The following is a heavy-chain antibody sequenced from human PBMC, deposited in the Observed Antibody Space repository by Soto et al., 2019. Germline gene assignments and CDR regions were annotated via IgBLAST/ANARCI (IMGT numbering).Heavy chain of an antibody. Sequence: ASVKFSCKAPGDTFTSYYLNWLRQAPGQGLEWMGVINPHGGSTKYAQKFQGRITMTRDTSRSTVYMELSSLRSDDTAIYYCARSSGGNFGIIIEGSNWFDPCGQGTLVTVSS. CDR1: GDTFTSYY. D-gene: IGHD3-3*02. CDR3: ARSSGGNFGIIIEGSNWFDP. CDR2: INPHGGST. V-gene: IGHV1-46*01. J-gene: IGHJ5*02.